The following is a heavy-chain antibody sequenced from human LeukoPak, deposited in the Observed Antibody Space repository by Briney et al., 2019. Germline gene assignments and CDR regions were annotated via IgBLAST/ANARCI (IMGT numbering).Heavy chain of an antibody. CDR3: ARASTTVTSFDY. D-gene: IGHD4-17*01. J-gene: IGHJ4*02. CDR2: IKQDGSEK. V-gene: IGHV3-7*03. Sequence: GGSLRLSCAASGFTFSSYWMSWVRQAPGKGLEWVANIKQDGSEKYYVDSVKGRSAISRDNAKNSLYLQMNSLRAEDTAVYYCARASTTVTSFDYWGQGTLVTVSS. CDR1: GFTFSSYW.